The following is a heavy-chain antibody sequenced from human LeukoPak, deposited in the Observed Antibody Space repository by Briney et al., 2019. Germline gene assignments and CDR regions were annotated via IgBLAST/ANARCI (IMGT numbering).Heavy chain of an antibody. V-gene: IGHV1-46*01. CDR3: ARQASNWYFDL. CDR1: GYTFTSYY. J-gene: IGHJ2*01. Sequence: GASVKVSCKASGYTFTSYYMHWVRQAPGQGLEWMGIINPSGGSTSYAQKFQGRVTMTRDMSTSTVYMELSSLRSEDTAVYYCARQASNWYFDLWGRGTLVTVSS. CDR2: INPSGGST.